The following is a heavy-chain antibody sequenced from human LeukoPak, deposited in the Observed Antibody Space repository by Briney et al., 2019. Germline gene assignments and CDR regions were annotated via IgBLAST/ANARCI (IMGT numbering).Heavy chain of an antibody. CDR1: GFTFSSYS. CDR3: ASLDDILTGYPVGPYYMDV. V-gene: IGHV3-21*01. D-gene: IGHD3-9*01. CDR2: ISSSSSYI. J-gene: IGHJ6*03. Sequence: GGSLRLSCAASGFTFSSYSMNWVRQAPGKGLEWVSSISSSSSYIYYADSVKGRFTISRDNAKNSLYLQMNSLRAEDTAVYYCASLDDILTGYPVGPYYMDVWGKGTTVTVSS.